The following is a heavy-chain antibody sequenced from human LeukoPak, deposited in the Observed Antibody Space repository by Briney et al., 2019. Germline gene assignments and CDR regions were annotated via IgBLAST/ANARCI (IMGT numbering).Heavy chain of an antibody. CDR1: GGSISNFY. D-gene: IGHD6-13*01. J-gene: IGHJ4*02. V-gene: IGHV4-59*01. CDR2: ISYSGST. CDR3: ARAGGWRTAALDLGY. Sequence: SETLSLTCTVSGGSISNFYWSWIRQPPGKGLEWIGYISYSGSTNYNPSLKSRVTISVDTSKNQFSLKLNSVTAADTAVYYCARAGGWRTAALDLGYWGQGTLVTVSS.